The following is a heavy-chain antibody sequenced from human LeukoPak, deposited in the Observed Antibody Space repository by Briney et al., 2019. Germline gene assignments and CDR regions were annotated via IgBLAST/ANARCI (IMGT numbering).Heavy chain of an antibody. V-gene: IGHV3-30*18. D-gene: IGHD5-12*01. CDR1: GFTFSSYG. CDR3: AKGRATSDDAFDI. CDR2: ISYDGSNK. J-gene: IGHJ3*02. Sequence: GRSLRLSCAASGFTFSSYGMHWVRQAPGKGLEWVAVISYDGSNKYYADSVKGQFTISRDNSKNTLYLQMNSLRAEDTAVYYCAKGRATSDDAFDIWGQGTMVTVSS.